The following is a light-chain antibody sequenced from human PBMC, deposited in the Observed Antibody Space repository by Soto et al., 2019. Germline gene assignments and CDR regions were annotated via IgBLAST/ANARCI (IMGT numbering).Light chain of an antibody. CDR1: QSISSW. Sequence: DIKMTQSPSTLSASVGDRVTITCRASQSISSWLAWYQQKPGKAPNLLSYKASSLESGVPSRFSGRGSGTEFTLTISSLQPDDVATYYCQQYNSYPLTFGGGTKVEIK. CDR2: KAS. V-gene: IGKV1-5*03. CDR3: QQYNSYPLT. J-gene: IGKJ4*01.